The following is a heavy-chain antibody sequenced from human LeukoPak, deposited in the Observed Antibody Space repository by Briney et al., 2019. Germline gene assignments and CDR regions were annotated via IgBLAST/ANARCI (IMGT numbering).Heavy chain of an antibody. CDR1: GFTFSGSA. V-gene: IGHV3-73*01. Sequence: PGGSLRLSCAPSGFTFSGSAMHWVRQASGKGLEWVGRIRSRANSYATAYAASVKGRFTLSRDDSKNTAYLQMNSLKTEDTAVYYCTSGAYYYDSSGGYWGQGTLVTVSS. CDR2: IRSRANSYAT. D-gene: IGHD3-22*01. CDR3: TSGAYYYDSSGGY. J-gene: IGHJ4*02.